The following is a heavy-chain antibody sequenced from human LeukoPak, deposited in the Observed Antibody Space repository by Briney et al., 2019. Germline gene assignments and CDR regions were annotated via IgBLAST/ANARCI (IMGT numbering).Heavy chain of an antibody. CDR2: IIPIFGTA. CDR3: ARSTVTPEWFDP. J-gene: IGHJ5*02. D-gene: IGHD4-17*01. V-gene: IGHV1-69*01. CDR1: GGTFSSYA. Sequence: GASVKVSCKASGGTFSSYAISWVRQAPGQGLEWMGGIIPIFGTANYAQKFQGRVTITADESTSTAYMELSSLRSEDTAVYYCARSTVTPEWFDPWGQGTLVTVSS.